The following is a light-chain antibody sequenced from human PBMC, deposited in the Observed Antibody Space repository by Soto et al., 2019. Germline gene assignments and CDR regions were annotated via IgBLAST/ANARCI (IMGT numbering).Light chain of an antibody. V-gene: IGKV1-39*01. Sequence: DIQMTQFPSSLSASVGDRVTITCRTSQSISNQLIWYQQKPGEAPKRLIYGASILQDGVPSRFSGSGSGTDYTLTISGLQTEDFATYFCQQSYSVPLTFGGGTKVDIK. CDR2: GAS. CDR3: QQSYSVPLT. J-gene: IGKJ4*01. CDR1: QSISNQ.